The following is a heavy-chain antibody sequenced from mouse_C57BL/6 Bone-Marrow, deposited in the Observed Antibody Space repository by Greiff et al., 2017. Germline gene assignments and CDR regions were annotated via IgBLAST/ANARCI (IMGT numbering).Heavy chain of an antibody. V-gene: IGHV1-80*01. Sequence: VQVVESGAELVKPGASVKISCKASGYAFSSYWMNWVKQRPGKGLEWIGQIYPGDGDTNYNGKFKGKATLTADKSSSTAYMQLSSLTSEDSAVYFGARSYYYGSRTWYFDVWGTGTTVTVSS. D-gene: IGHD1-1*01. CDR3: ARSYYYGSRTWYFDV. J-gene: IGHJ1*03. CDR2: IYPGDGDT. CDR1: GYAFSSYW.